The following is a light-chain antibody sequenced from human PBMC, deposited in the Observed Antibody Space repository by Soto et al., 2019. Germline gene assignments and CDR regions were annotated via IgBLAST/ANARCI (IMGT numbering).Light chain of an antibody. CDR3: SSYTISNTFV. Sequence: QSALTQPASVSGSPGQSITISCTGTSSDVGGYDYVSWYQQHPGKAPKLTIYEVSNRPSRVSNRFSGSKSGNTASLTISGLQAEDEAAYYCSSYTISNTFVFGTGTKVTV. J-gene: IGLJ1*01. V-gene: IGLV2-14*01. CDR1: SSDVGGYDY. CDR2: EVS.